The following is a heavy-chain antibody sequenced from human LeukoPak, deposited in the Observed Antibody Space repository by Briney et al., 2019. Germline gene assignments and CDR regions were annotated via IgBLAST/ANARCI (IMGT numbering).Heavy chain of an antibody. CDR1: GGSISSYY. Sequence: SETLSLTCTVSGGSISSYYWSWIRQPPGKGLEWIGYIYYSGSTNYNPSLKSRVTISVDTSKNQFSLKLTSVTAADTAVYYCAGDQWGWLDYWGQGTLVTVSS. D-gene: IGHD2-8*01. CDR3: AGDQWGWLDY. CDR2: IYYSGST. V-gene: IGHV4-59*12. J-gene: IGHJ4*02.